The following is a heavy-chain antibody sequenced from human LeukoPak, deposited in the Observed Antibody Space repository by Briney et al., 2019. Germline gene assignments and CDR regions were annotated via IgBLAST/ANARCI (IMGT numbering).Heavy chain of an antibody. J-gene: IGHJ5*01. CDR3: ATLTMIPSELVS. Sequence: ASVKVSCKVSGHKFIELSMHWVRQAPGKGLEWMGSFDPEDGETIYAQQFQDRVTMIRDTSAATAYMDLRGLRSEDPAIYYCATLTMIPSELVSWGQGTLVTVSS. V-gene: IGHV1-24*01. CDR2: FDPEDGET. D-gene: IGHD3-22*01. CDR1: GHKFIELS.